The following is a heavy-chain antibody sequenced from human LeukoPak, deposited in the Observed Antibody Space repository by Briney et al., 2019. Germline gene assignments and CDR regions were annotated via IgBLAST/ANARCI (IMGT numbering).Heavy chain of an antibody. CDR3: AKDSRSGWYGVGDY. CDR2: ISGSGGST. D-gene: IGHD6-19*01. V-gene: IGHV3-23*01. CDR1: GFTFSSYA. J-gene: IGHJ4*02. Sequence: GGPLRLSCAASGFTFSSYAMNWVRQAPGKGLEWVSAISGSGGSTYYADSAKGRFTISRDNSKNTLYLQMDSLRAEDTAVYYCAKDSRSGWYGVGDYWGQGTLVTVSS.